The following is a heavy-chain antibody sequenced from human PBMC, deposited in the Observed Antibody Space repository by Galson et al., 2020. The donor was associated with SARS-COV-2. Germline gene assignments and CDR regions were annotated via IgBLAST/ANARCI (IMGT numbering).Heavy chain of an antibody. V-gene: IGHV4-4*02. Sequence: ASETLSLTCAVSGGSISSSNWWSWVRQPPGKGLEWIGEIYHSGSTNYNPSLKSRVTISVDKSKNQFSLKLSSVTAADTAVYYCARDPRAVVPAAIDYYGMDVWGQGTTVTVSS. CDR1: GGSISSSNW. J-gene: IGHJ6*02. CDR3: ARDPRAVVPAAIDYYGMDV. D-gene: IGHD2-2*01. CDR2: IYHSGST.